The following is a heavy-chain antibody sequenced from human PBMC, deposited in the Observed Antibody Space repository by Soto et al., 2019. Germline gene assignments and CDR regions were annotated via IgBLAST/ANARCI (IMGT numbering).Heavy chain of an antibody. J-gene: IGHJ6*02. V-gene: IGHV4-59*01. CDR2: IYYSGST. CDR1: GGSISSYY. D-gene: IGHD6-19*01. CDR3: ARMAVAGYYYYGMDV. Sequence: SETLSLTCTVSGGSISSYYWSWIRQPPGKGLEWIGYIYYSGSTNYNPSLKSRVTISVDTSKNQFSLKLSSVTAADTAVYYCARMAVAGYYYYGMDVWGQGTTVTVSS.